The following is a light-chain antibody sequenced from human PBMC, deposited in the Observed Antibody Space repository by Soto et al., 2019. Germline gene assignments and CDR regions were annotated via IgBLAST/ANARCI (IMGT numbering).Light chain of an antibody. Sequence: DIQMTQSPSSLSASQGDRVTVTCRASQSISNYVSWYQQKPGKAPKLLIYGASFLPTGVPSRFSGSGSGTDFSLTISSLQPEDFTTYYCQQSYSTPLTFGGGTKVDI. CDR2: GAS. CDR3: QQSYSTPLT. V-gene: IGKV1-39*01. CDR1: QSISNY. J-gene: IGKJ4*01.